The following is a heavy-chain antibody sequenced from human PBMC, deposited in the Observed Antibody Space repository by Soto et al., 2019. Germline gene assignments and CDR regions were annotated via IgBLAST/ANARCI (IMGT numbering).Heavy chain of an antibody. J-gene: IGHJ4*02. D-gene: IGHD6-13*01. V-gene: IGHV3-30*18. Sequence: PGGSLRLSCAASGFTFSSYGMHWVRQAPGKGLEWVAVISYDGSNKYYADYVKGRFTISRDNSKNTLYLQMNSLRAEDTAVYYCAKDLKSRIAAAGTLSYWGQGTLVTVSS. CDR3: AKDLKSRIAAAGTLSY. CDR2: ISYDGSNK. CDR1: GFTFSSYG.